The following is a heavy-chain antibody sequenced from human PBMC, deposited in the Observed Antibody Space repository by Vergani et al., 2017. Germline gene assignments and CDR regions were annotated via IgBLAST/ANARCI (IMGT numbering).Heavy chain of an antibody. V-gene: IGHV4-59*01. J-gene: IGHJ3*02. D-gene: IGHD4-17*01. Sequence: QVQLQESGPGLVKPSETLSLTCTDSGGSISSYYWSWIRQPPGKGLEWIGYIYYSGSTNYNPSLKSRVTISVDTSKNQFSLKLSSVTAADTAVYYCARAPNYGDFRDAFDIWGQGTMVTVSS. CDR2: IYYSGST. CDR1: GGSISSYY. CDR3: ARAPNYGDFRDAFDI.